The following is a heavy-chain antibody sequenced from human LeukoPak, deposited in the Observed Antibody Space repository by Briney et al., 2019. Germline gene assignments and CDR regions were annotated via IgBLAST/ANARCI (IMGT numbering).Heavy chain of an antibody. Sequence: GGSLRLSCAASGFTVSSNYMSWVRQAPGKGLEWVSVIYSGGSTYYADSVKGRFTISRDNSKNTLYLQMNGLRAEDTAVYYCARVQYSYGIFDYWGQGTLVTVSS. CDR2: IYSGGST. CDR3: ARVQYSYGIFDY. D-gene: IGHD5-18*01. V-gene: IGHV3-53*01. J-gene: IGHJ4*02. CDR1: GFTVSSNY.